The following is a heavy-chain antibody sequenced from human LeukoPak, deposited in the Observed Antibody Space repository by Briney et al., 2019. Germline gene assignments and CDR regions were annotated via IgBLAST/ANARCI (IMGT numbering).Heavy chain of an antibody. CDR1: GYSISSGYY. V-gene: IGHV4-38-2*01. Sequence: SETLTLTCAVSGYSISSGYYRGWIRQPPGKGLEWIGSIYHSGSTYYKPSLKSRVTISVDTSKNQFSLKLNSVTAADTAVYYCARVRYQLLDYWGQGTLVTVSS. J-gene: IGHJ4*02. D-gene: IGHD2-2*01. CDR2: IYHSGST. CDR3: ARVRYQLLDY.